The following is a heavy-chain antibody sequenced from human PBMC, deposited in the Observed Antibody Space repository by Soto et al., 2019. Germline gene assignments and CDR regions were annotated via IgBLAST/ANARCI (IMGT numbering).Heavy chain of an antibody. CDR1: GFTFSSYA. D-gene: IGHD2-15*01. CDR2: ISGSGGST. Sequence: LRLSCAASGFTFSSYAMSWVRQAPGKGLEWVSAISGSGGSTYYADSVKGRFTISRDNSKNTLYLQMNSLRAEDTAVYYCAKDPRYCSGGSCSYWGQGTLVTVSS. CDR3: AKDPRYCSGGSCSY. J-gene: IGHJ4*02. V-gene: IGHV3-23*01.